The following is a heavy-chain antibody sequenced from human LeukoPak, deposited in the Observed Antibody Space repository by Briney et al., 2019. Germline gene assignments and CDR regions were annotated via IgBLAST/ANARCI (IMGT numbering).Heavy chain of an antibody. CDR3: AKEYDRVHDAFDI. J-gene: IGHJ3*02. D-gene: IGHD3-9*01. CDR1: MNTFSSV. V-gene: IGHV3-30*18. Sequence: PGGSLRLSCAASMNTFSSVHWVRQAPGKGLEWVGVISYDGSKKYYADSVKGRLTISRDNSKNTVYLQMNSLRAEDTAVYYCAKEYDRVHDAFDIWGQGTMVTVSS. CDR2: ISYDGSKK.